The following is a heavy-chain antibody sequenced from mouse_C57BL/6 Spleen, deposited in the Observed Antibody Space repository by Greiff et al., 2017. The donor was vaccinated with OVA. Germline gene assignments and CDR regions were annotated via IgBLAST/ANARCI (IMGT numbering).Heavy chain of an antibody. CDR1: GYTFTSYW. Sequence: QVQLQQPGAELVKPGASVKLSCKASGYTFTSYWMHWVKQRPGQGLELIGMIHPNSGSTNYNEKFKSKATLTVDKSSSTAYMQLSSLTSEDSAVYYCAGSSYPHSFDYWGQGTTLTVSS. V-gene: IGHV1-64*01. CDR2: IHPNSGST. CDR3: AGSSYPHSFDY. D-gene: IGHD1-1*01. J-gene: IGHJ2*01.